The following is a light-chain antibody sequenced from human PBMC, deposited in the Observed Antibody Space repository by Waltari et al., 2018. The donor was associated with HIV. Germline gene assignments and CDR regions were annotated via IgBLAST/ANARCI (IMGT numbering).Light chain of an antibody. CDR1: SSNIGSNT. CDR3: ASWDDSLNGPV. V-gene: IGLV1-44*01. J-gene: IGLJ2*01. CDR2: GKN. Sequence: QSVLTQPPSTSGTPGQRVTISCSGSSSNIGSNTVSWVHQLPGKAPKVLIYGKNQRPSGVPDRFSGSKAGTSASLAIGGLHSEDEADYYCASWDDSLNGPVFGGGTTLTVL.